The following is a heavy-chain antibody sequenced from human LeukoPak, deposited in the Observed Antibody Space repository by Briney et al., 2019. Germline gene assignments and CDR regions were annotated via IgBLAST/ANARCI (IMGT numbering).Heavy chain of an antibody. CDR1: GFTFSSYA. CDR2: ISYDGSNK. J-gene: IGHJ6*02. V-gene: IGHV3-30-3*01. CDR3: ARDLGLGYFDWPPTGGMDV. D-gene: IGHD3-9*01. Sequence: PGRSLRLSCAASGFTFSSYAMHWVRQAPGKGLEWVAVISYDGSNKYYADSVKGRFTISRDNSKNTLYLQMNSLRAEDTAVYYCARDLGLGYFDWPPTGGMDVWGQGTTVTVSS.